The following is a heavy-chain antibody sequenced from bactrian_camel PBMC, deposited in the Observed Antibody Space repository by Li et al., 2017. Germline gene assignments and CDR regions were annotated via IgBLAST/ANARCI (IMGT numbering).Heavy chain of an antibody. CDR2: ISPDGKE. V-gene: IGHV3S53*01. Sequence: HVQLVESGGGSVQIGGSLTLACAASRGFDDADAEWGWFRQAPGAQCEMVASISPDGKEYYSDSVKGRFFISLDSAKTTLTLQMNSLQTEDTAVYTCAAGITSRHNVGYCFPDKYYGQGTQVTVS. D-gene: IGHD5*01. J-gene: IGHJ4*01. CDR1: RGFDDADAE.